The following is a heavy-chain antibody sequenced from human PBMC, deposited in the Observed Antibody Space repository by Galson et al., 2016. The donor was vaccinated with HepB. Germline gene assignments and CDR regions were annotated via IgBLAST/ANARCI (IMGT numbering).Heavy chain of an antibody. J-gene: IGHJ4*02. D-gene: IGHD3-3*01. CDR3: AKGPDFWSGYYHFDY. Sequence: SLRLSCAASGFTFSSYAMSWVRQAPGKGLEWVSTISDSGGSTYSADSVKGRFTIPRDNSKNTLYLQMKSLRAEDTAIYYCAKGPDFWSGYYHFDYWGQGTLGTVSS. CDR2: ISDSGGST. CDR1: GFTFSSYA. V-gene: IGHV3-23*01.